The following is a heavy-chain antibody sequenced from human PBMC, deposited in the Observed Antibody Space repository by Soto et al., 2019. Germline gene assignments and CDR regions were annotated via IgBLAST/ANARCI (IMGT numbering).Heavy chain of an antibody. CDR2: IDPTDSFT. CDR1: GYNFTSYW. V-gene: IGHV5-10-1*03. Sequence: EVQLVQSGAEVKKPGESLRISCKGSGYNFTSYWIIWVRQMPGKGLEWMGNIDPTDSFTNYSPSFQGHVTISTDKSMSTAYLQWGTLKDSDTAMYYCARRAYDFWSGLDVWGQGTTVTISS. J-gene: IGHJ6*02. D-gene: IGHD3-3*01. CDR3: ARRAYDFWSGLDV.